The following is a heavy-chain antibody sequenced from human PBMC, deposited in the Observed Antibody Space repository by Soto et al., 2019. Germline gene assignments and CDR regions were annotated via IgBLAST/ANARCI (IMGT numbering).Heavy chain of an antibody. D-gene: IGHD1-26*01. CDR2: TFFKSKWHN. CDR1: GDSVSSDTSA. Sequence: SETLSLTCAISGDSVSSDTSAWIWIRQSPSRGLEWLGRTFFKSKWHNDYALSVKSRITISPDTSQNQFSLDLDSVTPEDTAVYYCARELRGSSWDYYYYYGMDVWGQGTTVTVSS. CDR3: ARELRGSSWDYYYYYGMDV. V-gene: IGHV6-1*01. J-gene: IGHJ6*02.